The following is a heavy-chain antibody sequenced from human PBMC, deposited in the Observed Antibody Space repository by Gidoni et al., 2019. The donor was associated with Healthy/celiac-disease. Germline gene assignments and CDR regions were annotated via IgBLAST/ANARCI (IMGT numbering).Heavy chain of an antibody. D-gene: IGHD2-15*01. J-gene: IGHJ4*02. CDR1: GGSFSGYY. Sequence: QVQLQQWGAGLLKPSETLSLTCAVYGGSFSGYYWSWIRQPPGKGLEWIGEINHSGSTNYNPSLKSRVTISVDTSKNQFSLKLSSVTAADTAVYYCARGPVVVAAQIIYFDYWGQGTLVTVSS. CDR2: INHSGST. V-gene: IGHV4-34*01. CDR3: ARGPVVVAAQIIYFDY.